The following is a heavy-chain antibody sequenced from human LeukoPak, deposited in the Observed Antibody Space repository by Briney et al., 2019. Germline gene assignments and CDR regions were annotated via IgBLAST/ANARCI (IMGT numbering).Heavy chain of an antibody. J-gene: IGHJ3*02. V-gene: IGHV3-21*01. CDR1: GIAFSSYS. Sequence: GGALRLSCAASGIAFSSYSMNWVRQAPGKGLEWVSFISSSSSYIYYADSVEGRFTISRDNAKNSLYLQMNSLRVEDTAVYYCARDVEMYSSTWSDAFDIWGQGTMVTVSS. D-gene: IGHD6-13*01. CDR2: ISSSSSYI. CDR3: ARDVEMYSSTWSDAFDI.